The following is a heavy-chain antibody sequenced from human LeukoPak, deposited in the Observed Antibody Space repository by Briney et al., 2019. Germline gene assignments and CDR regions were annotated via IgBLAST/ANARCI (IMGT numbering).Heavy chain of an antibody. CDR2: IWYDGSNK. CDR1: GFTFSSYG. V-gene: IGHV3-33*01. J-gene: IGHJ4*02. D-gene: IGHD6-19*01. Sequence: GGSLRLSCAASGFTFSSYGMHWVRQAPGKGLEWVAVIWYDGSNKYYADSVKGRFTISRDNSKNTLYLQMNSLRAEDTAVYYCARDPGGQWLVYYFDYWGQGTLVTVSS. CDR3: ARDPGGQWLVYYFDY.